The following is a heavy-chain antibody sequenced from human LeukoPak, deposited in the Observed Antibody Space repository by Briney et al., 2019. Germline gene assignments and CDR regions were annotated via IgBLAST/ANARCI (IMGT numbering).Heavy chain of an antibody. Sequence: GGSLRLSCAASGFTFSSYAVGWVRQPPGKGLEWVSVIGVSGTSRYYADSVTDRFTISRDNSKSTLYLQMNRLRVEDTAVYYCAKEAPGHFDLWGRGTLVTVSS. CDR2: IGVSGTSR. J-gene: IGHJ2*01. CDR3: AKEAPGHFDL. V-gene: IGHV3-23*01. CDR1: GFTFSSYA.